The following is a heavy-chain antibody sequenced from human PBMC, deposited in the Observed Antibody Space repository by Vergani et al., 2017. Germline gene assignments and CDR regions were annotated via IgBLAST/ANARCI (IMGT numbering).Heavy chain of an antibody. V-gene: IGHV3-74*01. CDR1: GFTFSSYW. CDR2: INSDGSRT. Sequence: EVQLVESGGGLVQPGGSLRLSCAASGFTFSSYWMHWVRQVPGKGLVWVSRINSDGSRTSYADSVKGRFTISRDNAKNTLYLQMNSLRVEDTAVYYCARSGYYSNDAFDIWGQGTMVIVSS. J-gene: IGHJ3*02. CDR3: ARSGYYSNDAFDI. D-gene: IGHD3-22*01.